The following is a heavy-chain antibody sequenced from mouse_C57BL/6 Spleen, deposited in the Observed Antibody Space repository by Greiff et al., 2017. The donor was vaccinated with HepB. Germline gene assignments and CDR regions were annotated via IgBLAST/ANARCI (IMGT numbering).Heavy chain of an antibody. CDR3: ARHRGIHRYFDV. CDR2: ISNGGGST. D-gene: IGHD3-1*01. Sequence: EVMLVESGGGLVQPGGSLKLSCAASGFTFSDYYMYWVRQTPEKRLEWVAYISNGGGSTYYPDTVKGRFTISRDNAKNTLYLQMSRLKSEDTAMYYCARHRGIHRYFDVWGTGTTVTVSS. J-gene: IGHJ1*03. V-gene: IGHV5-12*01. CDR1: GFTFSDYY.